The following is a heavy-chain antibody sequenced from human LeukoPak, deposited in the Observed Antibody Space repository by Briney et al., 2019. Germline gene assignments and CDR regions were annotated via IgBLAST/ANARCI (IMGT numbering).Heavy chain of an antibody. J-gene: IGHJ4*02. CDR1: GFTVSSNY. V-gene: IGHV3-66*01. D-gene: IGHD3-22*01. CDR2: IYSGGST. CDR3: AKDLYYYDSSGYLLYY. Sequence: PGGSLRLSCAASGFTVSSNYMSWVGQAPGKGLEWVSVIYSGGSTYYADSVKGRFTISRDNSKNTLYLQMNSLRAEDTAVYYCAKDLYYYDSSGYLLYYWGQGTLVTVSS.